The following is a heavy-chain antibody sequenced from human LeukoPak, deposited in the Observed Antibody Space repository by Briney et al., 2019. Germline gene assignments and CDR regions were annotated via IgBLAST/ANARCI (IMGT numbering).Heavy chain of an antibody. Sequence: ASVKVSCKASGYTFTGYYMHWVRQAPGQGLEWMGWISAYNGNTNYAQKLQGRVAMTTDTSTSTAYMELRSLRSDDTAVYYCARYLGIVGATPIDYWGQGTLVTVSS. V-gene: IGHV1-18*04. CDR1: GYTFTGYY. CDR2: ISAYNGNT. D-gene: IGHD1-26*01. CDR3: ARYLGIVGATPIDY. J-gene: IGHJ4*02.